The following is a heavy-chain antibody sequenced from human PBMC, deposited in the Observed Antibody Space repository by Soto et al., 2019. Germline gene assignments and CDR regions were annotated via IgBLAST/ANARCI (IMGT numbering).Heavy chain of an antibody. J-gene: IGHJ4*01. V-gene: IGHV3-23*01. CDR3: ARGGGYSYYDLFDS. D-gene: IGHD5-18*01. CDR2: ISGGGPTT. Sequence: GGSLRLSCVASGFTFSGYAMSWVRQAPGKGLEWVSGISGGGPTTYYADSVKGRFTITRDNSKNTLYLQMNSLRAEDTAVYYCARGGGYSYYDLFDSWGHGTLVTVSS. CDR1: GFTFSGYA.